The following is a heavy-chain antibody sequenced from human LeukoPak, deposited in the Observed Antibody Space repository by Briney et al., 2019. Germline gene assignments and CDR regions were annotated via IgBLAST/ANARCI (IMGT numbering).Heavy chain of an antibody. D-gene: IGHD6-13*01. Sequence: ASVKVSCKASGSTFSSYAISWVRQAPGQGLEWMGGIIPIFGTANYAQKFQGRVTITTDESTSTAYMELSSLRSEDTAVYYCARAQSIAAAGLFDYWGQGTLVTVSS. CDR2: IIPIFGTA. CDR1: GSTFSSYA. CDR3: ARAQSIAAAGLFDY. V-gene: IGHV1-69*05. J-gene: IGHJ4*02.